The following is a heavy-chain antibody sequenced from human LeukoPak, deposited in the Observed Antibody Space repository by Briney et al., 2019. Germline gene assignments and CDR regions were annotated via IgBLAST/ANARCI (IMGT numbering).Heavy chain of an antibody. J-gene: IGHJ4*02. CDR1: GFIFNNYA. CDR2: ISWNSGSI. CDR3: AKDNRWHYTSGPNPDSLH. D-gene: IGHD6-19*01. V-gene: IGHV3-9*01. Sequence: GGSLRLSCAGSGFIFNNYAMHWVRQPPGKGLEWVSGISWNSGSIDYADSVKGRFTISRDNAKNSLYLQMNSLRVEDTAFYYCAKDNRWHYTSGPNPDSLHWGQGALVTVSS.